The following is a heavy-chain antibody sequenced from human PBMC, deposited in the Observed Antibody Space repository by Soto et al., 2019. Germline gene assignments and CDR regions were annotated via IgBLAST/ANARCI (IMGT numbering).Heavy chain of an antibody. J-gene: IGHJ4*02. CDR1: SVSSAW. CDR3: TTGTSGWLDS. CDR2: IKSKTDGGTT. Sequence: SVSSAWMNWVRQAPGKGLEWVGRIKSKTDGGTTDYAAPVKGRFTISRDDSKNTLYLQMNSLKTEDTAVYYCTTGTSGWLDSWGQGTLVTVSS. V-gene: IGHV3-15*07. D-gene: IGHD6-19*01.